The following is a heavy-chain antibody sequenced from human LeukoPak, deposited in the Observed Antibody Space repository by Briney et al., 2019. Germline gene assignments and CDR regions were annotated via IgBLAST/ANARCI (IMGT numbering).Heavy chain of an antibody. V-gene: IGHV4-34*01. CDR1: GGSFNGYY. CDR3: ARGSAVAGN. D-gene: IGHD6-19*01. J-gene: IGHJ4*02. CDR2: INHSGST. Sequence: SETLSLTCAVYGGSFNGYYWSWIRQPPGKGLEWIGEINHSGSTNYNPSLKSRVTISVDTSKNQFSLKLSSVTAADTAVYYCARGSAVAGNWGQGTLVTVSS.